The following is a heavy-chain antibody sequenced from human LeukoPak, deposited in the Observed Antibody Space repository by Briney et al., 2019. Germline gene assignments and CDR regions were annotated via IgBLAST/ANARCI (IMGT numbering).Heavy chain of an antibody. J-gene: IGHJ4*02. V-gene: IGHV4-61*01. CDR3: ARELAVAGKGGYDY. D-gene: IGHD6-19*01. CDR1: GGSVSSGSYY. Sequence: SETLSLTCTVSGGSVSSGSYYWSWVRQPPGTGLEWLGYIYYSGSTNYNPSLKSRVTISVDTSKNQFSLKLSSVTAADAAVYYCARELAVAGKGGYDYWGQGTLVTVSS. CDR2: IYYSGST.